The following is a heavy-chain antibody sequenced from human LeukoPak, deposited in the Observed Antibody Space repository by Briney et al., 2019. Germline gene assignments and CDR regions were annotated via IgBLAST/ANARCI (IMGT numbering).Heavy chain of an antibody. J-gene: IGHJ4*02. CDR2: INSDGSST. Sequence: PGGALRLSCAASGFTFSSYWMHWVRQAPGKGLVWVSRINSDGSSTSYADSVKGRFTISRDNAKNSVYLQMNSLRVEDTAVYYCARDGVLFGESEYYFDYWGQGALVTVSS. CDR3: ARDGVLFGESEYYFDY. D-gene: IGHD3-10*02. CDR1: GFTFSSYW. V-gene: IGHV3-74*01.